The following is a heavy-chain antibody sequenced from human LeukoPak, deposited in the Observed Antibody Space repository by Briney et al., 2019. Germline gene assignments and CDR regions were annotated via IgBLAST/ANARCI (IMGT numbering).Heavy chain of an antibody. CDR3: ARHYGSGSYYKY. Sequence: GSLRLSCAASGFTFSSYWMSWVRQPPGKGLEWIGEINHSGSTNYNPSLKSRVTISVDTSKNQFSLKLSSVTAADTAVYYRARHYGSGSYYKYWGQGTLVTASS. J-gene: IGHJ4*02. D-gene: IGHD3-10*01. CDR2: INHSGST. V-gene: IGHV4-34*01. CDR1: GFTFSSYW.